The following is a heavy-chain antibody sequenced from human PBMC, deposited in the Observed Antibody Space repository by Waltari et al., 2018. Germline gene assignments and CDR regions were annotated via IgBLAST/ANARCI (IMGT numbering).Heavy chain of an antibody. CDR3: ARARPVVMWFGELSFDI. J-gene: IGHJ3*02. CDR2: INHSGST. V-gene: IGHV4-34*01. Sequence: QVQLQQWGAGLLKPSETLSLTCAVYGGSFSGYYWSWIRQPPGKGLEWIGEINHSGSTNYNPSLKSRVTISVDTSKNQFSLKLSSVTAADTAVYYCARARPVVMWFGELSFDIWGQGTMVTVSS. CDR1: GGSFSGYY. D-gene: IGHD3-10*01.